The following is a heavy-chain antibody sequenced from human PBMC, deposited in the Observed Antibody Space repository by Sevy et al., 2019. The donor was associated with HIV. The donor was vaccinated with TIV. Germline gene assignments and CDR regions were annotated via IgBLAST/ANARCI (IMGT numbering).Heavy chain of an antibody. CDR3: ARDCSSASCLWGMDV. CDR1: AFDFNHHW. D-gene: IGHD2-2*01. J-gene: IGHJ6*02. V-gene: IGHV3-7*03. CDR2: IKQDGSET. Sequence: GGSLRLSCAASAFDFNHHWMSWVRQAPQKGLEWVANIKQDGSETYYVDSLEGRFTISRDNAKNSLSLQMNSLRGEDTAVYYCARDCSSASCLWGMDVWGQGTTVTVSS.